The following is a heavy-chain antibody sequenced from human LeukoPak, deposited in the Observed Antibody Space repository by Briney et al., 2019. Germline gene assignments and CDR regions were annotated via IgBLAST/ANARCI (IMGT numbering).Heavy chain of an antibody. CDR2: INPNSGGT. D-gene: IGHD3-10*01. Sequence: ASVKFSRKASGYTXTGYYMHLVRQAPGQGLEWMGWINPNSGGTNYAQKFQGRVTMTRDTSISTAYMELSRLRSDDTAVYYCAVTMVRGAISAFDIWGQGTMVTVSS. CDR3: AVTMVRGAISAFDI. CDR1: GYTXTGYY. J-gene: IGHJ3*02. V-gene: IGHV1-2*02.